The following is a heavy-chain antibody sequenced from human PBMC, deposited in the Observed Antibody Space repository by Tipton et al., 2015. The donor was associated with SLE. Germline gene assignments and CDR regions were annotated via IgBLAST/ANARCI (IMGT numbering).Heavy chain of an antibody. CDR1: GFTLSFYS. J-gene: IGHJ6*03. CDR2: IWYDGSNK. D-gene: IGHD3-3*01. CDR3: ARLLVYDFWSGYPQYYYYYMDV. Sequence: LRLSCAASGFTLSFYSMNWVRQAPGKGLEWVAVIWYDGSNKYYADSVKGRFTISRDNSKNTLYLQMNSLRAADTAVYYCARLLVYDFWSGYPQYYYYYMDVWGKGTTVTVSS. V-gene: IGHV3-33*08.